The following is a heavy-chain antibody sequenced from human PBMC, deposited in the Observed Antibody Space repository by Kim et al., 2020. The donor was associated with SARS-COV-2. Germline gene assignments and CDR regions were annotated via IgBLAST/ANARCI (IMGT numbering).Heavy chain of an antibody. CDR3: ARLPYGMDV. Sequence: GGSLRLSCAASGLTVDSNYMSWVRQAPGKGLEWVSVIYSGGSTFYADSVKGRFTISRDNSKNTLYLQMNSLRAEDTAVYYCARLPYGMDVWGQGTTVTVPS. CDR1: GLTVDSNY. V-gene: IGHV3-53*01. J-gene: IGHJ6*02. CDR2: IYSGGST.